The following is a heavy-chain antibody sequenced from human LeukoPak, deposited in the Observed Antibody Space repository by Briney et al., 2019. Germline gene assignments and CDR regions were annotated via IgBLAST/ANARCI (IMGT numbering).Heavy chain of an antibody. CDR3: AKGSRERWLQSGYFDY. Sequence: PGGSLRLSCAASGFTFSSYGMHWVRQAPGKGLEWVAVISYDGSNKYYADSVKGRFTISRDNSKNTLYLQMNSLRAEDTAVYYCAKGSRERWLQSGYFDYWGQGTLVTVSS. CDR2: ISYDGSNK. V-gene: IGHV3-30*18. D-gene: IGHD5-24*01. CDR1: GFTFSSYG. J-gene: IGHJ4*02.